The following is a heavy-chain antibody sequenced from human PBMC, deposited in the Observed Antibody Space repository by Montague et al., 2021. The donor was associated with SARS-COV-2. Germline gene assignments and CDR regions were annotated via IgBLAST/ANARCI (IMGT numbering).Heavy chain of an antibody. J-gene: IGHJ3*02. CDR2: ISDIGST. CDR1: GGSFNGYY. D-gene: IGHD2-15*01. CDR3: VRERECSGGSCYGPDDDAFDI. V-gene: IGHV4-34*01. Sequence: SETLSLTCAVYGGSFNGYYWNWIRQPPGKGLEWIGEISDIGSTTYNPSLESRLTTSVDRSKNQFSLRLISVTAADTAVYYCVRERECSGGSCYGPDDDAFDIWGQGTVVTVSS.